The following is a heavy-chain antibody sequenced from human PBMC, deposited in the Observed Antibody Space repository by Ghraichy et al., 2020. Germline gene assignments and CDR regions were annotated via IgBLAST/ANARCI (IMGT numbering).Heavy chain of an antibody. D-gene: IGHD2-21*01. Sequence: GESLNISCVGSGFTMTDYTMNWVRQSPGKGLEWVAAIGGQGRVTSYADSVKGRFTISTDNSNTLFLEMTNLRVEDSALYFCAKDQQVWWGVSVTFRLFDYWGQGTPVAVSS. V-gene: IGHV3-23*01. J-gene: IGHJ4*02. CDR3: AKDQQVWWGVSVTFRLFDY. CDR2: IGGQGRVT. CDR1: GFTMTDYT.